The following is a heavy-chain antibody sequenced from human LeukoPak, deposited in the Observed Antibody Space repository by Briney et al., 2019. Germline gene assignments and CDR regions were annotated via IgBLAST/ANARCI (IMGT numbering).Heavy chain of an antibody. V-gene: IGHV3-7*01. CDR1: KITFSSYW. CDR2: IKQDGSEK. CDR3: ATSQTTSGRYGNAFDI. Sequence: GGSLRLSCTSSKITFSSYWMSWVRQAPGKGLKWVANIKQDGSEKYYVDSLKGRFTISRDNAKNSLYLQMNSLRAEDTAVHYCATSQTTSGRYGNAFDIWGQGTMVTVSS. D-gene: IGHD6-19*01. J-gene: IGHJ3*02.